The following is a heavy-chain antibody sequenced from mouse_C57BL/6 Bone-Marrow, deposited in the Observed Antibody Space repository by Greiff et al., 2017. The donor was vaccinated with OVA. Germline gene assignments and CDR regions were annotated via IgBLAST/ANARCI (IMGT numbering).Heavy chain of an antibody. D-gene: IGHD4-1*01. CDR3: ARKGNWDAMDY. V-gene: IGHV5-4*03. Sequence: EVKVEESGGGLVKPGGSLKLSCAASGFTFSSYAMSWVRQTPEKRLEWVATISDGGSYTYYPDNVKGRFTISRDNAKNNLYLQMSHLKSEDTAMYYCARKGNWDAMDYWGQGTSVTVSS. CDR1: GFTFSSYA. J-gene: IGHJ4*01. CDR2: ISDGGSYT.